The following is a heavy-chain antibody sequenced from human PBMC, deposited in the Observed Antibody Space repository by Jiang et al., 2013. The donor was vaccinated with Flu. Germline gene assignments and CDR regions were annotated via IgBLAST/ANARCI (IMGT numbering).Heavy chain of an antibody. CDR3: ARELSCSGGSCYSANWFDP. CDR1: GGSISSYY. Sequence: ETLSLTCTVSGGSISSYYWSWIRQPPGRGLEWIGYIYYSGSTNYNPSLKSRVTISVDTSKNQFSLKLSSMTAADTAVYYCARELSCSGGSCYSANWFDPWGQGTLVTVSS. CDR2: IYYSGST. J-gene: IGHJ5*02. V-gene: IGHV4-59*13. D-gene: IGHD2-15*01.